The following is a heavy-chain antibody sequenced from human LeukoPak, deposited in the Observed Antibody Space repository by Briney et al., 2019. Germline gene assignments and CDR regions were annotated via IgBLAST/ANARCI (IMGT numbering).Heavy chain of an antibody. J-gene: IGHJ6*02. CDR1: GFTFSSYS. CDR2: ISSSSSYI. D-gene: IGHD2-2*01. Sequence: GGSLRLSCAASGFTFSSYSMNWVRQAPGKGLEWVSSISSSSSYIYYADSVKGRFTISRDNAKNSLYLQMNSLRAEDTAVYYCARDKEPAAPMYYYYGMDVWGQGTTVTVSS. CDR3: ARDKEPAAPMYYYYGMDV. V-gene: IGHV3-21*01.